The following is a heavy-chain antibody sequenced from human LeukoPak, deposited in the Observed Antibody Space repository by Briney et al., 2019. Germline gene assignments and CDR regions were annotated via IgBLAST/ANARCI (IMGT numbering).Heavy chain of an antibody. CDR2: IYSGGST. Sequence: GGSLRLSCAASGFTVSNNYMTWVRQAPGKGLEWVSLIYSGGSTYYADSVKGRFTISRDNSKNTLYLQMNSLRAEDTAVYYCAIGLAGTNNWFDPWGPGTLVTVSS. CDR3: AIGLAGTNNWFDP. CDR1: GFTVSNNY. V-gene: IGHV3-53*01. D-gene: IGHD6-19*01. J-gene: IGHJ5*02.